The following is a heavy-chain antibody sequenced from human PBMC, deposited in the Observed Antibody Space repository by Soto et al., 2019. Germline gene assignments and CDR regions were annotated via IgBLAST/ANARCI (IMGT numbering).Heavy chain of an antibody. CDR3: ARPDTAMGSNDYYGMDV. CDR1: GYTFTGYY. J-gene: IGHJ6*02. D-gene: IGHD5-18*01. CDR2: INPNSGGA. Sequence: ASVKVSCKASGYTFTGYYMHWVRQAPGQGLEWMGWINPNSGGANYAQKFQGWVTITTDTSTSTAYMELSSLRSEDTAVYYCARPDTAMGSNDYYGMDVWGQGTTVTVSS. V-gene: IGHV1-2*04.